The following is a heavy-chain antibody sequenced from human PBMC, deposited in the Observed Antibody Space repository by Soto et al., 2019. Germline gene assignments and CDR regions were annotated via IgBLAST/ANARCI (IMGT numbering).Heavy chain of an antibody. Sequence: QLMQSGAEVKKPGASVKVSCKASGYIFTTYGIIWVRQAPGQGLEWMGWVDANNGNTNYAQNFQGRVAMTTDTSTNTAYMELRSLRSDDTAVYYCARDFLHYYDSSGYHWRDVFDIWRQGTMVTVSA. CDR3: ARDFLHYYDSSGYHWRDVFDI. J-gene: IGHJ3*02. D-gene: IGHD3-22*01. CDR2: VDANNGNT. V-gene: IGHV1-18*01. CDR1: GYIFTTYG.